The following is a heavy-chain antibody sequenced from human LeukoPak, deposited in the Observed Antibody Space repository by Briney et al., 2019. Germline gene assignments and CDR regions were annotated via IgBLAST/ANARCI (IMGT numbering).Heavy chain of an antibody. CDR1: GGSISSGSYY. CDR3: AREPTAAGRVREGEYYFDY. Sequence: SETLSLTCTVSGGSISSGSYYWSWIRQPAGKGLEWIGRIYTSGSTNYNHSLKSRVTISVDTSKNQFSLKLSSVTAADTAVYYCAREPTAAGRVREGEYYFDYWGQGTLVTVSS. V-gene: IGHV4-61*02. D-gene: IGHD6-13*01. CDR2: IYTSGST. J-gene: IGHJ4*02.